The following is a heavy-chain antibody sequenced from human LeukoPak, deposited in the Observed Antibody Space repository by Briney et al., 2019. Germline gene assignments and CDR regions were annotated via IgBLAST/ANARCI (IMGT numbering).Heavy chain of an antibody. CDR3: AREGQQLGAWFHP. V-gene: IGHV1-18*01. CDR1: GYTFTTDG. J-gene: IGHJ5*02. Sequence: ASVTVSYTSSGYTFTTDGISRVRQAPGQGLEWMGWVSGKNGNTNYAQKLQGRVTITTDTSTRTAYTQLSSLTSADQTVYYCAREGQQLGAWFHPWGQGTLVTVSS. D-gene: IGHD6-6*01. CDR2: VSGKNGNT.